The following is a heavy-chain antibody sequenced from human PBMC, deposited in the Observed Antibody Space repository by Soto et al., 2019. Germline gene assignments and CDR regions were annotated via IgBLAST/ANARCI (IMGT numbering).Heavy chain of an antibody. D-gene: IGHD3-22*01. Sequence: GGSLRLSCAASGFTVSSNYMSWVRQAPGKGLEWVSVIYSGGSTYYGDSVKGRFSISRDNSKNTLYLQMNSLRAEDTAVYYCAMTKYDSSGYYFDYWGQGTLVTVSS. CDR2: IYSGGST. V-gene: IGHV3-66*01. J-gene: IGHJ4*02. CDR3: AMTKYDSSGYYFDY. CDR1: GFTVSSNY.